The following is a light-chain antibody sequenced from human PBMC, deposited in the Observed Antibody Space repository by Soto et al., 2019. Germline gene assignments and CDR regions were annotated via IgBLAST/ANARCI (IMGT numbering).Light chain of an antibody. CDR2: SAS. V-gene: IGKV1-39*01. CDR3: QQSYIMPRT. Sequence: DIQMTQSPSFLSASVGDRVTISCRASQNIRTYLHWYQQKPGKAPRLLIYSASSLQSGVPSRFSGSGSGTDFTLSITSLQDEDFATYYCQQSYIMPRTFGPGTKVDIK. J-gene: IGKJ3*01. CDR1: QNIRTY.